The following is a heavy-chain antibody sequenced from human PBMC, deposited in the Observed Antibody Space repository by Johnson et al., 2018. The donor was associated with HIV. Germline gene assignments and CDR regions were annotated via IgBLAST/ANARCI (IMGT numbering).Heavy chain of an antibody. V-gene: IGHV3-23*04. CDR1: GFTFDDYA. CDR2: ISGSGGST. J-gene: IGHJ3*02. Sequence: VQLVESGGGLVQPGRSLRLSCAASGFTFDDYAMSWVRQAPGKGLEWVSAISGSGGSTYYADSVKGRFTISRDISKNTLYLQMNSLRAEDTALYYCARVLAAAGTRAFDIWGQGTMVTVSS. D-gene: IGHD6-13*01. CDR3: ARVLAAAGTRAFDI.